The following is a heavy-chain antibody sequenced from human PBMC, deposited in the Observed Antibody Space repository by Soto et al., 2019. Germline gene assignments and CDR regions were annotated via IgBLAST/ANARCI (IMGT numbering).Heavy chain of an antibody. CDR3: ARDRVFWVYYYYMDV. V-gene: IGHV3-33*01. Sequence: GGSLRLSCAASGFTFSSYGMHWVRQAPGKGLEWVAVIWYDGSNKYYADSVKGRFTISRDNSKNTLYLQMNSLRAEDTAVYYCARDRVFWVYYYYMDVWGKGTTVTVSS. CDR1: GFTFSSYG. D-gene: IGHD3-9*01. J-gene: IGHJ6*03. CDR2: IWYDGSNK.